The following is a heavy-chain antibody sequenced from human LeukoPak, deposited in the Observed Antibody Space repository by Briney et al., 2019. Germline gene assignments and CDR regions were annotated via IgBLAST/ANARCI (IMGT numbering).Heavy chain of an antibody. CDR3: AKDLGIAAAGPAFDY. Sequence: GRSLRLSCAASGFTFSSYGVHWVRQAPGKGLEWVAVISYDGSNKYYADSVKGRFTISRDNSKSTLYLQMNSLRAEDTAVYYCAKDLGIAAAGPAFDYWGQGTLVTVSS. CDR1: GFTFSSYG. CDR2: ISYDGSNK. D-gene: IGHD6-13*01. V-gene: IGHV3-30*18. J-gene: IGHJ4*02.